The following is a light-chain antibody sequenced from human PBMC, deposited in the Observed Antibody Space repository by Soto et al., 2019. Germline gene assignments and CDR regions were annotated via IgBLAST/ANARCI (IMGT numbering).Light chain of an antibody. V-gene: IGKV3-15*01. CDR3: QQYNNWPFT. Sequence: EIVMTQSPATLPVSPGERATLPCRASQSISSNLAWYQQKPGQAPRLLIYGASTRATGIPATFSGSGSGTEFTLTISSLQSEDFAVYYCQQYNNWPFTFGPGTKVDIK. J-gene: IGKJ3*01. CDR1: QSISSN. CDR2: GAS.